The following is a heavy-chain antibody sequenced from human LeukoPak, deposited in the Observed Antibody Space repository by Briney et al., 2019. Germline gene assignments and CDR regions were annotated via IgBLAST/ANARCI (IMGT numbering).Heavy chain of an antibody. CDR1: GFTFSSYG. D-gene: IGHD6-13*01. V-gene: IGHV3-30*02. Sequence: GGSLRLSCAASGFTFSSYGMHWVRQAPGKGLEWVAFIRYDGSNKYYADSVKGRFTISRDNSKNTLYLQMNSLRAEDTAVYYCAKDGSSSWPRYYFDYWGQGTLVTVSS. CDR3: AKDGSSSWPRYYFDY. J-gene: IGHJ4*02. CDR2: IRYDGSNK.